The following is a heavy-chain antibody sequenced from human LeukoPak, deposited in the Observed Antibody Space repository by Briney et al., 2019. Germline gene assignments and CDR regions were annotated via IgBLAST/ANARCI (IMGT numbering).Heavy chain of an antibody. CDR2: IIPIFGTA. Sequence: SVKVSCKASGGTFSSYAISWVRQAPGQGLEWMGGIIPIFGTANYAQKFQGRVTITTDESTSTAYMELSSLRSEDTAVYYCARSPGRDGYNFDYWGQGTLVTVSS. V-gene: IGHV1-69*05. CDR1: GGTFSSYA. J-gene: IGHJ4*02. D-gene: IGHD5-24*01. CDR3: ARSPGRDGYNFDY.